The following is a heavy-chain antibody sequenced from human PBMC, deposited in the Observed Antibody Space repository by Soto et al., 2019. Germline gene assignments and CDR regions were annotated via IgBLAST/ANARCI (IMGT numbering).Heavy chain of an antibody. CDR1: GFTFSSYG. Sequence: QVQLVESGGGVVQPGRSLRLSCAASGFTFSSYGMHWVRQAPGKGLEWVAVISYDGSNKYYVDSVKGRFTISRDNSKNSLYLQMNSLRAEDTAVYYCAKSSRHLDYWGQGTLVTFSS. CDR2: ISYDGSNK. V-gene: IGHV3-30*18. CDR3: AKSSRHLDY. J-gene: IGHJ4*02.